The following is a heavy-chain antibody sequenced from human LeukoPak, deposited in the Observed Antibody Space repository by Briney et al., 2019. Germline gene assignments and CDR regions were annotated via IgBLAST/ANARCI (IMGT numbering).Heavy chain of an antibody. D-gene: IGHD3-16*01. CDR3: AKASWVSSTDAVR. Sequence: GGSLRLSCAASGFTFSSYAMSWVRQAPGKGLEWDSAISGSGGSTYYADSVKGRFTLSSDSSRNTVYFQLNNLRVEDTAIYYCAKASWVSSTDAVRWGQGTLVTVSS. CDR2: ISGSGGST. V-gene: IGHV3-23*01. J-gene: IGHJ4*02. CDR1: GFTFSSYA.